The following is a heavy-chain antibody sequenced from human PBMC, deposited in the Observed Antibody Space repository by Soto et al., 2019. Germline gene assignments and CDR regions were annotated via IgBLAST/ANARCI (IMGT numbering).Heavy chain of an antibody. D-gene: IGHD3-3*02. CDR3: ARDNGRPQLGGNYYYITDV. CDR1: GGTFSSSA. CDR2: IIPLFRTP. J-gene: IGHJ6*02. Sequence: QVQLVQSGAEVKEPGSSVKVSCQASGGTFSSSALSWVRQAPGQGLEWMGGIIPLFRTPDYAQQFQGRVTITADESTSTASMELSSLRSEATAIYYCARDNGRPQLGGNYYYITDVWCQGTTITVSS. V-gene: IGHV1-69*12.